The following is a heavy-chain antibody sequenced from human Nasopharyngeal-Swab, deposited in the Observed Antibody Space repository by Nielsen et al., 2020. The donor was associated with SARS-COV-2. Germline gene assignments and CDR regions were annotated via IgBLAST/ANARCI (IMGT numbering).Heavy chain of an antibody. CDR3: ARSPTPMVQGERDWFDP. Sequence: ASVKVSCKASGYTFTGYYMHWVRQAPGQGLEWMGRVNPNSGGTNYAQKFQGRVTMTRDTSISTAYMELSRLRSDDTAVYYCARSPTPMVQGERDWFDPWGQGTLVTVSS. V-gene: IGHV1-2*06. J-gene: IGHJ5*02. CDR2: VNPNSGGT. D-gene: IGHD3-10*01. CDR1: GYTFTGYY.